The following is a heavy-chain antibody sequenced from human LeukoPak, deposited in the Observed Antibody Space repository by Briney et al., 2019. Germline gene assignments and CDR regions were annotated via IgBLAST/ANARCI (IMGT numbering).Heavy chain of an antibody. J-gene: IGHJ4*02. CDR1: GFPFSSYW. CDR3: AKRSGYDILTGCDY. V-gene: IGHV3-7*03. CDR2: IKQDGSKK. Sequence: GGSLRLSCVASGFPFSSYWMTWVRQAPGKGLEWVANIKQDGSKKSYVDSVKGRFTISRDNAKNSLYLQMNSLRAEDTAVYYCAKRSGYDILTGCDYWGQGTLVTVSS. D-gene: IGHD3-9*01.